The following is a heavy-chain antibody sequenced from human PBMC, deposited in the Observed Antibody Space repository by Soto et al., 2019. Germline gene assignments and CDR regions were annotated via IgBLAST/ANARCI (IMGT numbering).Heavy chain of an antibody. CDR1: GFTFSSYA. Sequence: GESLKISCAASGFTFSSYAMHWVRQAPGKGLEWVAVISYDGSNKYYADSVKGRFTISRDNSKNTLYLQMNSLRAEDTAVYYCARDEVKVAGFAFDIWGQGTMVTVSS. CDR2: ISYDGSNK. CDR3: ARDEVKVAGFAFDI. J-gene: IGHJ3*02. D-gene: IGHD2-15*01. V-gene: IGHV3-30-3*01.